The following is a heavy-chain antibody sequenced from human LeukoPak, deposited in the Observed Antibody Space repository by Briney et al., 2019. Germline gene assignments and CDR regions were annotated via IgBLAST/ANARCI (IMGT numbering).Heavy chain of an antibody. CDR2: ISGGGEST. Sequence: GGSLRLSCAASGFTFSTYVMGWVRQAPGKGLEWVSDISGGGESTFYTDFVKGRFTISRDASKNTLFLQMNNLKTEDTAIYYCAKRERRNGGAFDYWGQGALVTVSS. V-gene: IGHV3-23*01. J-gene: IGHJ4*02. D-gene: IGHD1-26*01. CDR3: AKRERRNGGAFDY. CDR1: GFTFSTYV.